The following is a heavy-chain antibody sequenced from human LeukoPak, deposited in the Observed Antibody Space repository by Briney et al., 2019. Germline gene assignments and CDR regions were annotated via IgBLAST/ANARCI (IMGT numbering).Heavy chain of an antibody. CDR3: ARDNRFRAIAAVY. J-gene: IGHJ4*02. CDR1: GFTFSSYA. CDR2: ISYDGSNK. D-gene: IGHD6-13*01. Sequence: TGRSLILCCAAPGFTFSSYAIHWVRQAPGKGLEWEAVISYDGSNKYYADSVKGRFTISRDNSKNTLYLQMNSLSAEDTAVYYCARDNRFRAIAAVYWGQGTLVTVSS. V-gene: IGHV3-30*04.